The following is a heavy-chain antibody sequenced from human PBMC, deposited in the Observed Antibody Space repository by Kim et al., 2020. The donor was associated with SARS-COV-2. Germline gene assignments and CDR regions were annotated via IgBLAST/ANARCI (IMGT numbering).Heavy chain of an antibody. J-gene: IGHJ5*02. Sequence: ASVKVSCKASGYTFTSYGISWVRQAPGQGLEWMGWISAYNGNTNYAQKLQGRVTMTTDTSTSTAYMELRSLRSDDTAVYYCARITFVIWFGDKGFDPWGQGTLATVSS. CDR1: GYTFTSYG. V-gene: IGHV1-18*01. D-gene: IGHD3-10*01. CDR3: ARITFVIWFGDKGFDP. CDR2: ISAYNGNT.